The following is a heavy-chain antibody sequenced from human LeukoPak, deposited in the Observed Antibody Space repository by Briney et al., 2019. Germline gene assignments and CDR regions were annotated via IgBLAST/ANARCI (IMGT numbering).Heavy chain of an antibody. J-gene: IGHJ4*02. CDR2: IRYDGSNK. CDR3: AKPRDSGYDFRY. CDR1: GFTFSSYG. Sequence: QSGGSLRLSCAASGFTFSSYGMHWVRQAPGKGLEWVAFIRYDGSNKYYADSVKGRFTISRDNSKNTLYLQMNSLRAEDTAVYYCAKPRDSGYDFRYWGQGTLVTVSS. V-gene: IGHV3-30*02. D-gene: IGHD5-12*01.